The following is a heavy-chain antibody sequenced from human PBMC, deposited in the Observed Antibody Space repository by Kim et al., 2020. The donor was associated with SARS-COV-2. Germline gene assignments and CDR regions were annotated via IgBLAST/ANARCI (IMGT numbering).Heavy chain of an antibody. CDR2: IYPGDSDT. Sequence: GESLKISCKGSGYSFTNYWIGWVRQMPGKGLEWMGIIYPGDSDTRYSPSFQGQVTISADKSISTAYLQWSSLKASDTAMYYCARSRWGMAAAGTGLDYWGQGTLVTVSS. CDR1: GYSFTNYW. D-gene: IGHD6-13*01. CDR3: ARSRWGMAAAGTGLDY. J-gene: IGHJ4*02. V-gene: IGHV5-51*01.